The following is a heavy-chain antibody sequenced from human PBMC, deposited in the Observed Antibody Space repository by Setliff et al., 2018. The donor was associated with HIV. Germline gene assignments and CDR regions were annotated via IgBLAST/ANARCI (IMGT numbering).Heavy chain of an antibody. CDR2: ISSSSSSI. CDR1: GFTFNNYA. V-gene: IGHV3-48*01. D-gene: IGHD2-2*01. CDR3: ATDSPSFY. J-gene: IGHJ4*02. Sequence: PGGSLRLSCAASGFTFNNYAMSWVRQAPGKGLEWISCISSSSSSIYYADSVKGRFTISRDNAKNSLYLQMKSLRAEDTALYYCATDSPSFYWGQGTLVTVSS.